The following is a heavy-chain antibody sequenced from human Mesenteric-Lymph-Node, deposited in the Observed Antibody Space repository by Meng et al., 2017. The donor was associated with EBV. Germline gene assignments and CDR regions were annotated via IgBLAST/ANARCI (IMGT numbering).Heavy chain of an antibody. V-gene: IGHV3-21*01. CDR3: ARVISADGRLDD. Sequence: EVQLVESGGXLVKPGGSLRLSCAASGFTFSSYNMNWVRQAPGKGLEWVSSISSSSSYIYYADSVKGRFTISRDNAKNSLYLQMNSLRAEDTAVYYCARVISADGRLDDWGQGTLVTVSS. D-gene: IGHD3-10*01. CDR2: ISSSSSYI. CDR1: GFTFSSYN. J-gene: IGHJ4*02.